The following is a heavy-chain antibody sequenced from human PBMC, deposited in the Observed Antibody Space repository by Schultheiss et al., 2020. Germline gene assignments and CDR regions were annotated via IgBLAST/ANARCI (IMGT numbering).Heavy chain of an antibody. V-gene: IGHV4-59*08. CDR3: ARHYYDILTGYYKLAFDI. D-gene: IGHD3-9*01. CDR1: GGSISSYY. Sequence: SETLSLTCTVSGGSISSYYWSWIRQHPGKGLEWIGYIYYSGSTNYNPSLKSRVTISVDTSKNQFSLKLSSVTAADTAVYYCARHYYDILTGYYKLAFDIWGQGTMVTVSS. CDR2: IYYSGST. J-gene: IGHJ3*02.